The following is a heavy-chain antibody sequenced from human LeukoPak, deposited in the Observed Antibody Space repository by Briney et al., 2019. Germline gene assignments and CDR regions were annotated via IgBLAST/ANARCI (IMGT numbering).Heavy chain of an antibody. CDR1: GFTFSDYH. Sequence: GGSLRLSCAASGFTFSDYHMYWIRQAPGKGLEWVSVIYSGGSTYYADSVKGRFTISRDNSKNTLYLQMNSLRAEDTAVYYCAREGCGGDCFRFFDYWGQGTLVTVSS. J-gene: IGHJ4*02. D-gene: IGHD2-21*02. CDR2: IYSGGST. V-gene: IGHV3-53*01. CDR3: AREGCGGDCFRFFDY.